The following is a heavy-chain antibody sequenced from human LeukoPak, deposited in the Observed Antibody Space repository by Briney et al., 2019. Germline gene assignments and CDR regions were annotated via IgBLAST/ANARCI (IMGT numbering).Heavy chain of an antibody. CDR2: ITGDCNYV. D-gene: IGHD3-3*01. J-gene: IGHJ4*02. V-gene: IGHV3-21*01. CDR3: ARERNFYYFDY. CDR1: GFTFNDYT. Sequence: GGSLRLSCAASGFTFNDYTMTWVRQAPGKGLEWVSSITGDCNYVFYADSVKGRFTISRDNAQNSLFLELNSLRGEDTAVYYCARERNFYYFDYWGQGALVTVSS.